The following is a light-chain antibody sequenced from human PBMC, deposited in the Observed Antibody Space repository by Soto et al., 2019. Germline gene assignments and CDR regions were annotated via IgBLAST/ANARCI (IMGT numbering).Light chain of an antibody. Sequence: EIVLTQSPGTLSLSPGESATLSCRASQSVTRYLAWYQQKPGQAPRLLIYGAGSRAAGTPDRISGTGSGTDFALTISRLDAEDSAVYYCQQYGTSPLSFGGGTKVEIK. CDR1: QSVTRY. J-gene: IGKJ4*01. CDR3: QQYGTSPLS. CDR2: GAG. V-gene: IGKV3-20*01.